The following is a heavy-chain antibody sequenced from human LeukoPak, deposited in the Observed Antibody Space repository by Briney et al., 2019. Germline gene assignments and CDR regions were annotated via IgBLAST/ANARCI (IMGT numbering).Heavy chain of an antibody. CDR2: IYTSGST. D-gene: IGHD3-3*01. CDR1: GGSISSYY. V-gene: IGHV4-4*07. CDR3: ARGDFWSGYQRNWFDP. Sequence: SETLSLTCTVSGGSISSYYWSWIRQPAGKGLEWIGRIYTSGSTNYNPSLKSRVTMSVDTSKNQFSLKLSSVTAADTAVYYCARGDFWSGYQRNWFDPWGQGTLVTVSS. J-gene: IGHJ5*02.